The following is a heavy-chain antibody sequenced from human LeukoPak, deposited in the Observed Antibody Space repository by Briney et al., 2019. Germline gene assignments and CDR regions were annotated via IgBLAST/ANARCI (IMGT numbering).Heavy chain of an antibody. CDR1: GGSISSYY. Sequence: SETLSLTCTVSGGSISSYYWTWIRQPAGKGLEWIGRIYFTGSTNYNPSLKSRVTMSVDTSKNQFSLKLSSVTAADTAVYYCARAAPYGYYYYYMDAWGKGTTVTISS. CDR3: ARAAPYGYYYYYMDA. V-gene: IGHV4-4*07. D-gene: IGHD3-10*01. CDR2: IYFTGST. J-gene: IGHJ6*03.